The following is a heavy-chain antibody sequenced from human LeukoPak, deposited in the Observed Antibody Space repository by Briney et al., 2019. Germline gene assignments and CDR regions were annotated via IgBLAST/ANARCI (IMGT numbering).Heavy chain of an antibody. V-gene: IGHV1-18*04. CDR1: GYTFTGYY. CDR3: ARDLRRGSSSWYVSGGDY. CDR2: ITAYNDNT. D-gene: IGHD6-13*01. Sequence: ASVKVSCKASGYTFTGYYMHWVRQAPGQGLEWMGWITAYNDNTYYAQKLQGRVTMTTDTSTSTAYMELRSLRSDDTAVYYCARDLRRGSSSWYVSGGDYWGQGTLVTVSS. J-gene: IGHJ4*02.